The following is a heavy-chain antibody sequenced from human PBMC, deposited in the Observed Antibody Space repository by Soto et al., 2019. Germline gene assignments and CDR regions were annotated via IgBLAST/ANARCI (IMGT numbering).Heavy chain of an antibody. V-gene: IGHV3-30-3*01. Sequence: QVQLVESGGGVVQPGRSLRLSCAASGFTFSSYAMHWVRQAPGKGLEWVAVISYDGSNKYYADSVKGRFTISRDNSKNTLYLQMTSLRAEDTAVYYCARGGRVYDSSGYYAIDYWGQGTLVTVSS. CDR1: GFTFSSYA. CDR3: ARGGRVYDSSGYYAIDY. CDR2: ISYDGSNK. D-gene: IGHD3-22*01. J-gene: IGHJ4*02.